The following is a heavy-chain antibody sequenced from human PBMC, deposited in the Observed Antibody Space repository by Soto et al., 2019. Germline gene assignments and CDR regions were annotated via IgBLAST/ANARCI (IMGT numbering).Heavy chain of an antibody. CDR3: ARDASYYSLWSGYYPSRNGMDV. V-gene: IGHV3-33*01. CDR2: IWYDGSKK. J-gene: IGHJ6*02. CDR1: GFTFSSFG. D-gene: IGHD3-3*01. Sequence: ESGGGVVQPGRSLRLSCAASGFTFSSFGMHWVRQAPGKGLEWVSLIWYDGSKKSYGDSVKGRFTISRDNSRNTVYLQMNSLRADDTAVYYCARDASYYSLWSGYYPSRNGMDVWGQGTKVTVSS.